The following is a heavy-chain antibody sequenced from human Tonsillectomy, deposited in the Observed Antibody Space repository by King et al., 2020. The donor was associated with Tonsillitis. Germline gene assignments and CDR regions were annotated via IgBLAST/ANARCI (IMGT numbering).Heavy chain of an antibody. CDR3: ARDRGLSTPLDP. D-gene: IGHD3-3*02. J-gene: IGHJ5*02. Sequence: VQLVESGGGLVQPGGSLRLSCAASGFTFSDYWIHWVRQAPGKGLVWVSRITSDGSSTTYADSVKGRFTISRDNAKNTLYLQMNSLRAEDTAVYYCARDRGLSTPLDPWGRVTRVTVFS. CDR1: GFTFSDYW. CDR2: ITSDGSST. V-gene: IGHV3-74*01.